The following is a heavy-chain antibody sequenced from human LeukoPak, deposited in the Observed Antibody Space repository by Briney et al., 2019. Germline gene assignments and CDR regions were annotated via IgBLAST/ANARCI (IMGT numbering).Heavy chain of an antibody. V-gene: IGHV3-7*03. Sequence: PGGSLRLSCAASGCTLSSHWRNWVRQAPGEGLEWVANIKQDVSESYYVDSVKGRFTISKENATNSLYLKMNSLRAEDTAVYYCATSRTFDYWGQGTLVTVSS. J-gene: IGHJ4*02. CDR2: IKQDVSES. CDR1: GCTLSSHW. D-gene: IGHD1-1*01. CDR3: ATSRTFDY.